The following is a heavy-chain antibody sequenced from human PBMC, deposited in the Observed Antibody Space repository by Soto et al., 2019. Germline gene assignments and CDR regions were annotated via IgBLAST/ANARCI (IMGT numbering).Heavy chain of an antibody. CDR1: GGTFSSYA. J-gene: IGHJ4*02. V-gene: IGHV1-69*12. D-gene: IGHD1-26*01. CDR2: IIPIFGTA. CDR3: ASEFDRYSGSYSFDY. Sequence: QVQLVQSGAEVKKPGSSVKVSCKASGGTFSSYAISWVRQAPGQGLEWMGGIIPIFGTANYAQKFQGRVTIXXDXSXXTAYMELSSLRSEDTAVYYCASEFDRYSGSYSFDYWGQGTLVTVSS.